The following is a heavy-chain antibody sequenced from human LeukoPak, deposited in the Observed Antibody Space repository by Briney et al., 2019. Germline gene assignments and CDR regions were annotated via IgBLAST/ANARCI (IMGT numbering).Heavy chain of an antibody. J-gene: IGHJ6*03. CDR2: INPSGGST. V-gene: IGHV1-46*01. Sequence: GASVKVSCKASGYTFTGYYMHWVRQAPGQGLEWMGIINPSGGSTSYAQKFQGRVTMTRDMSTSTVYMELSSLRSEDTAVYYCAVGGVGLLGYYYMDVWGKGTTVTVSS. D-gene: IGHD2-15*01. CDR1: GYTFTGYY. CDR3: AVGGVGLLGYYYMDV.